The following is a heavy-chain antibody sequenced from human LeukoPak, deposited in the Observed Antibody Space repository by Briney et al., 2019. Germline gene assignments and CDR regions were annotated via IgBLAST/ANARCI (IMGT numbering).Heavy chain of an antibody. CDR2: ISSGTSYI. D-gene: IGHD5-18*01. Sequence: GGSLRLSCAASGFTFNTYTMNWVRQAPGKGLEWVSSISSGTSYIYYADSVKGRFTISRDNAKNSLYLQMNSLRAEDTAVYYCARDLSGIAGYTYGRGIDYWGQGTLVTVSS. J-gene: IGHJ4*02. V-gene: IGHV3-21*01. CDR3: ARDLSGIAGYTYGRGIDY. CDR1: GFTFNTYT.